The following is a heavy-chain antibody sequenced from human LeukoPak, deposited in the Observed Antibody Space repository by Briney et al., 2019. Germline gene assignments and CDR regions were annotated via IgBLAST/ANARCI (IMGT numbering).Heavy chain of an antibody. CDR2: IYYTGST. V-gene: IGHV4-59*01. D-gene: IGHD5-12*01. CDR1: GGSINSYY. J-gene: IGHJ5*01. Sequence: SETLSLTCTVSGGSINSYYWSWIRQPPGKGLEWIGYIYYTGSTNYNPSLKGRVTISVDTSKDQFSLKLSSVTAADTAVYYCARVSGYVDSWGQGTLVTVSS. CDR3: ARVSGYVDS.